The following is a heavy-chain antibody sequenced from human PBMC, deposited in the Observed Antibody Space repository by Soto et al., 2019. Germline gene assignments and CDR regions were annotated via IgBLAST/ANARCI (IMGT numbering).Heavy chain of an antibody. D-gene: IGHD3-3*02. CDR3: ASPKIAFYNWFDP. J-gene: IGHJ5*02. CDR2: IYYSGST. Sequence: QLQLQESGPGLVKPSETLSLTCTVSGGSISSSSYYWGWIRQPPGKGLEWIGSIYYSGSTYYTPPLKSRVTISVDTSKNQFSLKLSSVTAADTAVYYCASPKIAFYNWFDPWGQGTLVTVSS. CDR1: GGSISSSSYY. V-gene: IGHV4-39*01.